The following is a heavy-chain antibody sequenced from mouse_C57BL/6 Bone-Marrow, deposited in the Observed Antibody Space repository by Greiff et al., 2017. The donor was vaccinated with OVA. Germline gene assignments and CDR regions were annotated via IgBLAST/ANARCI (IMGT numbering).Heavy chain of an antibody. V-gene: IGHV5-4*03. CDR1: GFTFSSYA. CDR2: ISDGGSYT. J-gene: IGHJ1*03. D-gene: IGHD2-4*01. Sequence: EVMLVESGGGLVKPGGSLKLSCAASGFTFSSYAMSWVRQTPEKRLEWVATISDGGSYTYYPDNVKGRFTISRDNAKNNLYLQMSHLKSEDTAMYYCASLIYYDYDVGNWYFDVWGTGTTVTVSS. CDR3: ASLIYYDYDVGNWYFDV.